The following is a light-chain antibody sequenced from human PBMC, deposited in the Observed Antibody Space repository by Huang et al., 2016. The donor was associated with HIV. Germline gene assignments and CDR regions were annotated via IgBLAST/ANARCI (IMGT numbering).Light chain of an antibody. CDR2: AAS. CDR3: QQSYSNTFT. V-gene: IGKV1-39*01. J-gene: IGKJ3*01. Sequence: TQSPSSLSASVGDRVIITCRASQSISSYLNWYQQQPGKAPNLLIYAASSLQSGVPSRFSGIGSGTDFTLTIRSLQPEDFATYYCQQSYSNTFTFGAGTKVDVK. CDR1: QSISSY.